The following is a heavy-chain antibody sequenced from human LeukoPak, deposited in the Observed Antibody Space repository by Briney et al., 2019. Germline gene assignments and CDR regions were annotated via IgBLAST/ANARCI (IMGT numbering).Heavy chain of an antibody. CDR2: INTNTGNP. CDR3: ARDPTYYDFWSCYYTDHFDY. V-gene: IGHV7-4-1*02. Sequence: ASVKVSCKASGYTFTSYAMNWVRQAPGQGLEWMGWINTNTGNPTYAQGFTGRFVFSLDTSVSTAYLQISSLKAEDTAVYYCARDPTYYDFWSCYYTDHFDYWGQGTLVSVSS. CDR1: GYTFTSYA. D-gene: IGHD3-3*01. J-gene: IGHJ4*02.